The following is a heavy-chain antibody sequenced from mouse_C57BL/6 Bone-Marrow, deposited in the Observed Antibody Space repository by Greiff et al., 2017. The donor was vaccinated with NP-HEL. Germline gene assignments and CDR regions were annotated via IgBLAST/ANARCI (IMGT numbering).Heavy chain of an antibody. V-gene: IGHV1-50*01. CDR2: IDPSDSYT. J-gene: IGHJ1*03. Sequence: VQLQQPGAELVKPGASVKLSCKASGYTFTSYWMQWVKQRPGQGLEWIGEIDPSDSYTNYNQKFKGKATLTVDTSSSTAYMQLSSLTSEDSAVYYCAYYSSSYDNWCFDVWGTGTTVTVSS. D-gene: IGHD1-1*01. CDR3: AYYSSSYDNWCFDV. CDR1: GYTFTSYW.